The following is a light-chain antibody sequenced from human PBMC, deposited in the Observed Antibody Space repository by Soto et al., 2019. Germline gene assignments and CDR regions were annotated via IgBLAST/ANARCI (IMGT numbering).Light chain of an antibody. CDR3: QPSFNPPWT. V-gene: IGKV1-39*01. CDR1: QSINRY. J-gene: IGKJ1*01. CDR2: AAS. Sequence: EIQMTQSPSSLSASVGDRATITCLASQSINRYLNWFQQKSGKSPKLLIYAASSLESGVPSRISGSGSGTDFTLTISSLQPEDFATYYCQPSFNPPWTFGQGTQVDIK.